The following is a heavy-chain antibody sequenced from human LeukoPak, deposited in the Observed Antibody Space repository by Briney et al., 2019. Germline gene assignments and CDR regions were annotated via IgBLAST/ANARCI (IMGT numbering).Heavy chain of an antibody. V-gene: IGHV3-53*01. Sequence: GGSLKLSCAASGFIVSGTYMTWVRQAPGKGLECVSIIYSGGDTYYTDSVKGRFSVSRDNSKNTLYLQMNSLRVDDTAVYYCARGGSYLSAFDIWGQGTMVTVSS. CDR1: GFIVSGTY. CDR3: ARGGSYLSAFDI. J-gene: IGHJ3*02. D-gene: IGHD1-26*01. CDR2: IYSGGDT.